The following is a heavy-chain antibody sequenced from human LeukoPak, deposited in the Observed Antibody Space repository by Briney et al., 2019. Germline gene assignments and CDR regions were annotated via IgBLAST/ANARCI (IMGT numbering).Heavy chain of an antibody. CDR1: GFTFDDYA. J-gene: IGHJ4*02. CDR2: INWNGGST. CDR3: ARDYIHRDGYNY. D-gene: IGHD5-24*01. Sequence: PGGSLRLSCAASGFTFDDYAMHWVRQAPGKGLEWVSGINWNGGSTGYADSVKGRFTISRDNAKNSLYLQMNSLRAEDTALYYCARDYIHRDGYNYWGQGTLVTVSS. V-gene: IGHV3-20*04.